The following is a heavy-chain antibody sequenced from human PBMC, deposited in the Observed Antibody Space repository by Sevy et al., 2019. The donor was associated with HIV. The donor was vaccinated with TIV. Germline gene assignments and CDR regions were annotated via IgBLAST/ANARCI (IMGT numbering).Heavy chain of an antibody. CDR1: GFSLSVHNVG. J-gene: IGHJ6*02. V-gene: IGHV2-5*01. Sequence: SGPTLVKPTQTLTLSCAYSGFSLSVHNVGVGWIRQPPGQALEWLGVVYWTDLKKYNPSLKSRLTITKDTSNNQVVLTHDAVAPVDTATYYCAHTPDTFSTFYSSYNFRGLDVWGPGITVTVSS. CDR3: AHTPDTFSTFYSSYNFRGLDV. CDR2: VYWTDLK. D-gene: IGHD1-1*01.